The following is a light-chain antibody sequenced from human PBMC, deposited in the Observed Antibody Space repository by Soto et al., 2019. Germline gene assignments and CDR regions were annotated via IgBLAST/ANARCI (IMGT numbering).Light chain of an antibody. CDR3: QQRWDWPLT. Sequence: EIVLTQSPASVSLSPGGRATLSCRASRTVNSQLAWYQQKPGQAPRLLIYDTFNRAAGLPARFSGSETGTDFTLTINNLEPEDSAVYYCQQRWDWPLTFGGGTKVEIK. CDR1: RTVNSQ. J-gene: IGKJ4*01. CDR2: DTF. V-gene: IGKV3-11*01.